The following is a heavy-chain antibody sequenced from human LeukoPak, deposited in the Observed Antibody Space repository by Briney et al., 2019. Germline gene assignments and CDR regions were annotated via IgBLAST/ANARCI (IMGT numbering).Heavy chain of an antibody. J-gene: IGHJ4*02. V-gene: IGHV4-34*01. CDR1: GVSFGGYY. D-gene: IGHD5-18*01. CDR2: VNQSGRT. CDR3: ARAGGYNFRSSGPETIDF. Sequence: SETLSLTCAVNGVSFGGYYWSWIRQPPGKGLEWIAEVNQSGRTNLNPSLMSRVSISIDTSKNQFSLKMRSMSAADTAVYYCARAGGYNFRSSGPETIDFWGQGTLVSVSS.